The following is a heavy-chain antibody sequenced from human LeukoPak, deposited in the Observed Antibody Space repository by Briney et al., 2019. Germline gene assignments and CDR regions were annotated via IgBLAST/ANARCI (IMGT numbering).Heavy chain of an antibody. CDR2: INHSGST. V-gene: IGHV4-34*01. Sequence: SETLSLTCAVYGGSFSGYYWSWIRQPPGKGLEWIGEINHSGSTNYNPSLKSRVTISVDTSKNQFSLKLSSVTAADTAVYYCARHIAVAGLRGFDCWGQGTLVTVSS. J-gene: IGHJ4*02. CDR3: ARHIAVAGLRGFDC. CDR1: GGSFSGYY. D-gene: IGHD6-13*01.